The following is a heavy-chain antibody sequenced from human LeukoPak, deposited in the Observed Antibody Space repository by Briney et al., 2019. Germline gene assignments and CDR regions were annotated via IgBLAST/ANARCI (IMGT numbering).Heavy chain of an antibody. CDR3: ARSATILTGTTHFDY. CDR2: INPSGGST. CDR1: GYTFTSYY. D-gene: IGHD1-14*01. V-gene: IGHV1-46*01. Sequence: ASVKVSCKASGYTFTSYYMHWVRQAPGQGLEWMGIINPSGGSTSYAQKFQGRVTMTMDTSTSTVYMELSSLRSEDTAVYYCARSATILTGTTHFDYWGQGTLVTVSS. J-gene: IGHJ4*02.